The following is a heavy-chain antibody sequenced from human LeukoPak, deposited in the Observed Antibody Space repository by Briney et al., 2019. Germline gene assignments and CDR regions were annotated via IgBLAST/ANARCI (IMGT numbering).Heavy chain of an antibody. V-gene: IGHV3-23*01. CDR2: ISRSGENT. D-gene: IGHD2-21*01. CDR3: AKVLPIYSSPSSWFDP. J-gene: IGHJ5*02. Sequence: PGGSLRLSCAASGFIFSSYAMSWVRQAPGKGLEWVSAISRSGENTYYADSVRGRFTISRDNSNNTLYLQMNSLRAEDTAVYYCAKVLPIYSSPSSWFDPWGQGTLVTVSS. CDR1: GFIFSSYA.